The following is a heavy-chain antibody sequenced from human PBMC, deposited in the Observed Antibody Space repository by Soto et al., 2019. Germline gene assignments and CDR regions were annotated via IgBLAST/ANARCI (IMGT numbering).Heavy chain of an antibody. CDR1: GLTFINAW. V-gene: IGHV3-15*01. CDR3: TTEWRGQDSYYCSSTSCSDIAAAGTYGMDV. Sequence: AGSIRLSCAASGLTFINAWMSGVRQAPRKGPEWVGSIKIKTDGGTTDYAARVKGRFTISRDESKNTLYLQMHSLKTEDTAVYYCTTEWRGQDSYYCSSTSCSDIAAAGTYGMDVWGQGTTVTVSS. J-gene: IGHJ6*02. D-gene: IGHD2-2*01. CDR2: IKIKTDGGTT.